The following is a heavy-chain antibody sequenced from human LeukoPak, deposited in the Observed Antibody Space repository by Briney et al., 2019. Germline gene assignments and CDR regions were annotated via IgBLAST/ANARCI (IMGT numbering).Heavy chain of an antibody. D-gene: IGHD4-17*01. V-gene: IGHV4-59*01. Sequence: PSETLSLTCTVSGGSLSRYYWSWIRQPPGKGLEWIGYIYYSGSTNYNPSLKSRVTISVDTSKNQFSLKLGSVTAADTAVYYCARHKNVYGDYGYWGQGTLVTVSS. CDR2: IYYSGST. CDR1: GGSLSRYY. J-gene: IGHJ4*02. CDR3: ARHKNVYGDYGY.